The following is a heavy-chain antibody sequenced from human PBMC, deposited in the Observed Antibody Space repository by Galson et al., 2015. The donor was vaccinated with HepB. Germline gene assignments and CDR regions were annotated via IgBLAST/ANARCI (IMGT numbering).Heavy chain of an antibody. CDR1: GYPFTSYG. CDR3: ARPSYSGYFDY. J-gene: IGHJ4*02. Sequence: SVKVSCKASGYPFTSYGMSWVRQAPGQGPEWMGWISADNDNTKYAQRFQGRVTMTTDTSTSTAYMELRSLRSDDTAVYYCARPSYSGYFDYWGQGTLVTVSS. D-gene: IGHD2-21*01. CDR2: ISADNDNT. V-gene: IGHV1-18*01.